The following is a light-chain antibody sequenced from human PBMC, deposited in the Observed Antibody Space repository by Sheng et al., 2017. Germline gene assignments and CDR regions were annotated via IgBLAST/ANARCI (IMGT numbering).Light chain of an antibody. V-gene: IGKV1-5*03. J-gene: IGKJ2*01. CDR1: QSISDW. Sequence: DIQLTQSPATLSASVGDRVSISCRASQSISDWLAWYQQKPGKAPQVVIYKASRLQSGVPSRFSGSGSDTDFTLKISRVEAEDIAVYYCMQGTFWPYTFGQGTKLEIK. CDR3: MQGTFWPYT. CDR2: KAS.